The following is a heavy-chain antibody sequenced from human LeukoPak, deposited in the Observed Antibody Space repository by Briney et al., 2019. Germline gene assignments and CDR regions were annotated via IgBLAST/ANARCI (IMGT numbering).Heavy chain of an antibody. CDR3: ARARSPYYYDSSGYYPIYYFDY. D-gene: IGHD3-22*01. CDR1: GYTFTNYG. J-gene: IGHJ4*02. Sequence: ASVKVSCKTSGYTFTNYGLTWVRQAPGQGLEWMGGIIPIFGTANYAQKFQGRVTITADESTSTAYMELSSLRSEDTAVYYCARARSPYYYDSSGYYPIYYFDYWGQGTLVTVSS. V-gene: IGHV1-69*13. CDR2: IIPIFGTA.